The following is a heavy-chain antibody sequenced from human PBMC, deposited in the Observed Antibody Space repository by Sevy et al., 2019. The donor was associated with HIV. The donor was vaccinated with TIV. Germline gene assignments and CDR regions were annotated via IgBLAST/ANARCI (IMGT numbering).Heavy chain of an antibody. CDR3: ARDGYCSGGSCYPNYYYGMDV. V-gene: IGHV1-18*01. CDR2: ISAYNSNT. J-gene: IGHJ6*02. Sequence: ASVKVSCKASGYTFTSYGISWVRQAPGQGLEWMGWISAYNSNTNYAQKLQGRVTMTTDTSTSTAYMELRSLRSDDTAVYYCARDGYCSGGSCYPNYYYGMDVWGQGTTVTVSS. D-gene: IGHD2-15*01. CDR1: GYTFTSYG.